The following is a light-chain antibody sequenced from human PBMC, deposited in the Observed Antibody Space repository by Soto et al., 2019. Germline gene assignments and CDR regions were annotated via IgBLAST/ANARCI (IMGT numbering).Light chain of an antibody. Sequence: QSALTQAAAVSVSPGQSITISCTGTNRDVCGYNYVSWHQHHPGKAPKVIITDVSNRPSGISNRFPGSKPGNTASLTISGFQAEEEADYYYSSYLSYNAFVVFGGGTKVTVL. CDR3: SSYLSYNAFVV. V-gene: IGLV2-14*01. CDR1: NRDVCGYNY. J-gene: IGLJ2*01. CDR2: DVS.